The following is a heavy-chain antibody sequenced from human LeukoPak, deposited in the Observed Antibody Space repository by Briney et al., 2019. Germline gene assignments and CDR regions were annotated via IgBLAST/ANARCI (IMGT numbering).Heavy chain of an antibody. Sequence: SETLSLTCTVSGDSLSGSTNYWSWVRQPPGKGLGWIGSMYYSGNTYYNPSLIPRVTISVDTSKNQFSLKLNSVTAADTAVYFCARRCVSPSCFDKWGQGTLVTVFS. CDR3: ARRCVSPSCFDK. V-gene: IGHV4-39*01. CDR2: MYYSGNT. CDR1: GDSLSGSTNY. J-gene: IGHJ4*02. D-gene: IGHD2-2*01.